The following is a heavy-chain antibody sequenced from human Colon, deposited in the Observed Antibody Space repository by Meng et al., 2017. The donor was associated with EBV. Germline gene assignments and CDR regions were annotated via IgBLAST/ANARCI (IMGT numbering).Heavy chain of an antibody. CDR2: INDSGRT. J-gene: IGHJ5*02. D-gene: IGHD3-10*01. Sequence: GRLRLGGLGLWRPPESRVLTCASFGGFFSGHYWSWIRQPSGKGMEWIGEINDSGRTHYNPSLKHRLTISVDKSKNQFSLKLSSVTAADTAVYYCARGDGSGSGNWFDPWGQGTLVTVSS. V-gene: IGHV4-34*01. CDR3: ARGDGSGSGNWFDP. CDR1: GGFFSGHY.